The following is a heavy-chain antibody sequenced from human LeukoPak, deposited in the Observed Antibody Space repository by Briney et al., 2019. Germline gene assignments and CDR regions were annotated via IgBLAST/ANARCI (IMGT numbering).Heavy chain of an antibody. CDR2: ISSSGSTI. D-gene: IGHD6-19*01. CDR1: GFTFRSYE. J-gene: IGHJ4*02. CDR3: ARDGSGWYVFDY. Sequence: GSLRLSCAASGFTFRSYEMNLVRQAPGKGLGWVSYISSSGSTIYYADSVKGRFTISRDNAKNSLYLQMNSLRAEDTAVYYCARDGSGWYVFDYWGQGTLVTVSS. V-gene: IGHV3-48*03.